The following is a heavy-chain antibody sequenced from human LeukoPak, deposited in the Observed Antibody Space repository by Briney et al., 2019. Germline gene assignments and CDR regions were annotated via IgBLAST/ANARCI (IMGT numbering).Heavy chain of an antibody. V-gene: IGHV1-18*01. CDR3: ARIRFLEWLLADYYYYMDV. Sequence: ASVKVSCKASGYTFTSYGISWVQQAPGQGLEWRGWISAYNGNTNYAQKLQGRVTMTTDTSTSTAYMELRSLRSDDTAVYYCARIRFLEWLLADYYYYMDVWGKGTTVTVSS. D-gene: IGHD3-3*01. J-gene: IGHJ6*03. CDR1: GYTFTSYG. CDR2: ISAYNGNT.